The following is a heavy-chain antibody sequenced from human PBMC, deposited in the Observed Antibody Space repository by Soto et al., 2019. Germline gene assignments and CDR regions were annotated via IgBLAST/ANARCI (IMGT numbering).Heavy chain of an antibody. CDR1: GFTFSNYP. V-gene: IGHV3-23*01. J-gene: IGHJ4*02. CDR2: IRAGGDRT. CDR3: ARRV. Sequence: EVQVSESGGGLVQPGGSLRLSCATSGFTFSNYPMNWVCQAPGKGLEWVSGIRAGGDRTYYADSVKGRFTIFRDNSKNSVSLRMNSLRVEATAVYYCARRVWGQGTLVTVSS.